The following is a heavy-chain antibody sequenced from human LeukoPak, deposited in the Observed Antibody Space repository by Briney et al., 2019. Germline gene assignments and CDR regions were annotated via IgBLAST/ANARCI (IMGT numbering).Heavy chain of an antibody. V-gene: IGHV3-23*01. CDR2: ISDNGGSI. CDR3: ARNVRLGSGELSFAPFKNWFDP. D-gene: IGHD3-16*02. Sequence: GGTLRLSCAASGFTFSSFGMTWVRQAPGKGLEWVSAISDNGGSIFYADSVKGRFTISRDNSKNSLYLQMNSLRADDTAVYYCARNVRLGSGELSFAPFKNWFDPWGQGTLVTVSS. J-gene: IGHJ5*02. CDR1: GFTFSSFG.